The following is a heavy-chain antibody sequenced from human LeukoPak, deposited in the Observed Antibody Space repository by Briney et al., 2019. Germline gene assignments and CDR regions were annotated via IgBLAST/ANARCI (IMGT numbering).Heavy chain of an antibody. CDR1: GFTFTSYG. D-gene: IGHD6-19*01. J-gene: IGHJ4*02. CDR2: ISYDGSNK. V-gene: IGHV3-30*03. Sequence: GKSLRLSCAASGFTFTSYGMHWVRQAPGKGLEWVAVISYDGSNKYYADSVKGRFTISRDNAKNSLYLQMNSLRAEDTAVYYCASVIAVAGTPHDYWGQGTLVTVSS. CDR3: ASVIAVAGTPHDY.